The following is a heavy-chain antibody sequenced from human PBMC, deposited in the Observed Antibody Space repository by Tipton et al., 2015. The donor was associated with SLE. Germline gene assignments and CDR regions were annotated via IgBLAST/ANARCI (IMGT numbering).Heavy chain of an antibody. CDR2: ISSSGSTI. V-gene: IGHV3-48*03. Sequence: SLRLSCGSGFTFSSYEMNWVRQAPGKGLEWVSYISSSGSTIYYADSVEGRFTISRDNAKNSLYLQMNSLRAEDTAVYYCAREGSGYGLASDYWGQGTLVTVSS. CDR1: GFTFSSYE. CDR3: AREGSGYGLASDY. J-gene: IGHJ4*02. D-gene: IGHD5-12*01.